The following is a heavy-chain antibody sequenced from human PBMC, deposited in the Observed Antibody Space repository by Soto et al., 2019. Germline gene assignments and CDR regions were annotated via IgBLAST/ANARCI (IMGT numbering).Heavy chain of an antibody. CDR3: ARLASPTVVVTYHVFDI. V-gene: IGHV4-39*07. Sequence: PSETLSLTCTVSGGSISSSSYFWGWIRHPPGKGLEWIGSIYYSGSTNYNPSLNSRVTISLDTSKSQFSLRLTSVTDADTAVYYCARLASPTVVVTYHVFDIWGQGTMVTVSS. CDR2: IYYSGST. D-gene: IGHD2-21*02. J-gene: IGHJ3*02. CDR1: GGSISSSSYF.